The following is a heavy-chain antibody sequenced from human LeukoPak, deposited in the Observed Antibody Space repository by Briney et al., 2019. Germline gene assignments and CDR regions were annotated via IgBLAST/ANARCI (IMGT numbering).Heavy chain of an antibody. V-gene: IGHV3-7*01. Sequence: PGGSLRLSCAASGFTFSSYAMHWVRQAPGKGLEWVANIKQDGSEKYYVDSVKGRFSISRDNANNSLILQMNSLRAEDTAVYYCARGTVNFDNWSQGTLVTVSS. CDR2: IKQDGSEK. CDR3: ARGTVNFDN. D-gene: IGHD4-11*01. J-gene: IGHJ4*02. CDR1: GFTFSSYA.